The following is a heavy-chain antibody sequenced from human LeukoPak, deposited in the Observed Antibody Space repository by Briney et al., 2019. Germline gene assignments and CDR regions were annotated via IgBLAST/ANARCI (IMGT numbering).Heavy chain of an antibody. CDR1: GFTFISYG. CDR3: ARGDSGVGATIDY. J-gene: IGHJ4*02. D-gene: IGHD1-26*01. V-gene: IGHV3-30*12. Sequence: PGGSLRLSCAASGFTFISYGMHWVRQAPGKGLEWVAVISIDGSRQHYADFLVGRLTISRDNSKNTLYLQMNSLRAEDTAVYYCARGDSGVGATIDYWGQGTLVTVSS. CDR2: ISIDGSRQ.